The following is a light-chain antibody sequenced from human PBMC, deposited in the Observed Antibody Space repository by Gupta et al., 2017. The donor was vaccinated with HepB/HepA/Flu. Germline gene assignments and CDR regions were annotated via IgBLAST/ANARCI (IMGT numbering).Light chain of an antibody. V-gene: IGKV3-20*01. CDR3: QQYVSSPVT. CDR2: GAS. J-gene: IGKJ5*01. CDR1: QSVSSSY. Sequence: EIVLTQSPGTLSLSPGERATLSCRASQSVSSSYLAWYQQKPGQAPRLLIDGASSRATGIPDRCSGSGSGTVFTLTISRLEPEDFAVYYCQQYVSSPVTFGQGTRLEIK.